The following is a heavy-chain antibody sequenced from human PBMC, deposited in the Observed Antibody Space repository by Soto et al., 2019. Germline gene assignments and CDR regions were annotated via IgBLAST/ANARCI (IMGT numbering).Heavy chain of an antibody. CDR3: AARGEVVITGFYY. Sequence: EVQLLESGGGLVQPGGSLRLSCAASGFTFTNYAMNWVRQAPGKGLEWVSGVSGSGDNTHYADSVKGRFTISRDNSETTLYLQMNSLSAGDTAVYYCAARGEVVITGFYYWGQGTLVTVSS. D-gene: IGHD2-21*01. V-gene: IGHV3-23*01. CDR1: GFTFTNYA. J-gene: IGHJ4*02. CDR2: VSGSGDNT.